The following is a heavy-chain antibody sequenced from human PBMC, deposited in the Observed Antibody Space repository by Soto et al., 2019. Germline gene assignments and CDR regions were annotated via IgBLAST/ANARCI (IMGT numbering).Heavy chain of an antibody. CDR3: ARAYGDYVFDF. J-gene: IGHJ4*02. CDR2: IYYSGST. V-gene: IGHV4-59*01. Sequence: SETLSLTCTVSGGSISSYYWSWIRQPPGKGLEWIGYIYYSGSTDYNPSLKSRVTISVDTSKNHFSLRLSSVTATDTAVYYCARAYGDYVFDFWGQGTLVTVSS. CDR1: GGSISSYY. D-gene: IGHD4-17*01.